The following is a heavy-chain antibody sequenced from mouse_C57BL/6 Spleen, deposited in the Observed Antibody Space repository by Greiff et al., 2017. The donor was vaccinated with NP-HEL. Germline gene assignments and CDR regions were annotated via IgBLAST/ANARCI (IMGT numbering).Heavy chain of an antibody. J-gene: IGHJ2*01. CDR1: GFSFNTYA. CDR3: VRQGYYGSSHYCDY. D-gene: IGHD1-1*01. Sequence: EVQGVESGGGLVQPKGSLKLSCAASGFSFNTYAMNWVRQAPGKGLEWVARIRSKSNNYATYYADSVKDRFTISRDDSESMLYLQMNNLKTEDTAMYYCVRQGYYGSSHYCDYWGQGTTLTVSS. CDR2: IRSKSNNYAT. V-gene: IGHV10-1*01.